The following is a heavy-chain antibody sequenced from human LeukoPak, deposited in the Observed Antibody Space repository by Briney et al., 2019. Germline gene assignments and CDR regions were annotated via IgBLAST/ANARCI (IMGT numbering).Heavy chain of an antibody. CDR1: GFTLSSYW. Sequence: GGSLRLSCAASGFTLSSYWMIWVRQAPGKGLDWVANIKQDGSETYYVDSVKGRFTISRDNAQTSLYLQMNGLRAEDTAVYYCARVGVLLWFGELLPREDFDYWGQGTLVTVSS. V-gene: IGHV3-7*01. D-gene: IGHD3-10*01. CDR3: ARVGVLLWFGELLPREDFDY. CDR2: IKQDGSET. J-gene: IGHJ4*02.